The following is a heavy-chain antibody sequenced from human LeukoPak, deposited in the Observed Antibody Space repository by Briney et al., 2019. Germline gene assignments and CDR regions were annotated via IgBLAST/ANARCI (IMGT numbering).Heavy chain of an antibody. CDR3: ARAPFGGSYSSGEDY. V-gene: IGHV1-69*13. CDR1: GGTFSSYA. D-gene: IGHD1-26*01. J-gene: IGHJ4*02. Sequence: GASVKVSCKAPGGTFSSYAISWVRQAPGQGLEWMGGIIPIFGTANYAQKFQGRVTITADESTSTAYMELSSLRSEDTAVYYCARAPFGGSYSSGEDYWGQGTLVTVSS. CDR2: IIPIFGTA.